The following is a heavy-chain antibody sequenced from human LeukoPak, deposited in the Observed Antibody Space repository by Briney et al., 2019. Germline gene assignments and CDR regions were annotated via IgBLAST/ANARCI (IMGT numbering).Heavy chain of an antibody. D-gene: IGHD1-26*01. Sequence: GGSLRLSCAASGFTFSSYSMNWVRQAPAEGLEWVAFLWHVGGNEYYADSVKGRFTISRDNSKNTLFLQMNSLRAEDTAVYYCARDAGSRDPFDYWGQGTLVSVSS. J-gene: IGHJ4*02. CDR2: LWHVGGNE. CDR3: ARDAGSRDPFDY. CDR1: GFTFSSYS. V-gene: IGHV3-33*08.